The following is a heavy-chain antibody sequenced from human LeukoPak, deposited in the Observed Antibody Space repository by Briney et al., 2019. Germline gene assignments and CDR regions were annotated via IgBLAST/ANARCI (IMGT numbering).Heavy chain of an antibody. Sequence: PGGSLRLSCAASEFTFTDYYMTWIRQAPGKGLEWVSYISSSGNTIYYADSVKGRFTISRDNAKNSLYLQMNSLRAEDTAVYYCARITADGYGMDVWGQGTLVTVSS. J-gene: IGHJ6*02. CDR2: ISSSGNTI. V-gene: IGHV3-11*01. CDR3: ARITADGYGMDV. D-gene: IGHD6-13*01. CDR1: EFTFTDYY.